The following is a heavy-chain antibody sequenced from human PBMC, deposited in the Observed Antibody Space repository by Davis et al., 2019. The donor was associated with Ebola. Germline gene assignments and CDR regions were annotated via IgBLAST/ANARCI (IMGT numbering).Heavy chain of an antibody. J-gene: IGHJ4*02. V-gene: IGHV4-4*02. CDR2: IYHSGST. Sequence: MPSETLSLTCAVSGGSISGDDWWSWVRQPPGKGLEWIGEIYHSGSTTYNPSLKSRVTISVDASRSQFSLNLSSVTAADTAVYYCARAGRSSWYFDYWGQGTLVTVSS. CDR1: GGSISGDDW. D-gene: IGHD6-13*01. CDR3: ARAGRSSWYFDY.